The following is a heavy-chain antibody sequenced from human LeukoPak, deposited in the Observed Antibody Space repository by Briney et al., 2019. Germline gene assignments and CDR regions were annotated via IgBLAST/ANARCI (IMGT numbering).Heavy chain of an antibody. CDR2: IYYSGST. CDR3: ASGPMQYYYYYYMDV. J-gene: IGHJ6*03. CDR1: GGSISSSSYY. V-gene: IGHV4-39*07. Sequence: SETLSLTCTVSGGSISSSSYYWGWIRQPPGKGLEWIGSIYYSGSTYYNPSLKSRVTISVDTSKNQFSLKLSSVTAADTAVYYCASGPMQYYYYYYMDVWGKGTTVTISS.